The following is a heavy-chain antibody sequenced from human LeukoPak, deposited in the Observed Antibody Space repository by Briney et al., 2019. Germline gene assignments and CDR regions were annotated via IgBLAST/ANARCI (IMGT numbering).Heavy chain of an antibody. D-gene: IGHD6-6*01. J-gene: IGHJ4*02. V-gene: IGHV4-39*01. CDR1: GGSISSSSYY. CDR2: IYYSGST. CDR3: ARRAVRGSSDIDY. Sequence: SETLSLTCTVSGGSISSSSYYWGWIRQPPGKGLEWIGSIYYSGSTCYNPSLKSRVTISVDTSKNQFSLKLSSVTAADTAVYYCARRAVRGSSDIDYWGQGTLVTVSS.